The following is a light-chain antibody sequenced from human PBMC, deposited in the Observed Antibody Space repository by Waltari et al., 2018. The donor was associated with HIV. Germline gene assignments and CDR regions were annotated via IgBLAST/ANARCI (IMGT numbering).Light chain of an antibody. CDR1: QSLQHSDVQTY. Sequence: DIVMTQSPLSLSVPLGGTASISCKSTQSLQHSDVQTYFAWSFQKPGQSPKLVLFLFTNRASGVPDRFSGSASGRDFTLQISAVEADDAGIYYCMQGLQSPYTFGQGTRLEIK. CDR2: LFT. J-gene: IGKJ2*01. V-gene: IGKV2-28*01. CDR3: MQGLQSPYT.